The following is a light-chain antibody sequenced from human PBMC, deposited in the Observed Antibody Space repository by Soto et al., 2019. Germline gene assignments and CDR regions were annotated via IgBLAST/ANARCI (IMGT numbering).Light chain of an antibody. CDR2: GAS. V-gene: IGKV3-15*01. CDR1: QSVSSN. Sequence: EIVMTQSPATLSVSPGERATLSCRASQSVSSNLAWYQQKPGQAPTLLIYGASTKATGIPARFSGSGSETEFTLTISSLQSEDFAVYYCQQYTNWPLTFGGGTKVEIK. CDR3: QQYTNWPLT. J-gene: IGKJ4*01.